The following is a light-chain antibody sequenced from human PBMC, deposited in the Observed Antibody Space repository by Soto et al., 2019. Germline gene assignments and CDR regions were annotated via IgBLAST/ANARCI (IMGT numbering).Light chain of an antibody. CDR2: DVS. CDR1: SRDVGGYNY. CDR3: SSRRV. J-gene: IGLJ1*01. V-gene: IGLV2-14*01. Sequence: QSALTQPASVSGSPGQSITISCTGTSRDVGGYNYVSWYQQHPGKAPKLMIYDVSNRPSGVSNRFSGSKSGNTASLTISGLQAEDEADYYCSSRRVFGTGTKLTVL.